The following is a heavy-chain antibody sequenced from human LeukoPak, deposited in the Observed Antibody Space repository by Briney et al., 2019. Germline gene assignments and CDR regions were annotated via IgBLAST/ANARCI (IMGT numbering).Heavy chain of an antibody. V-gene: IGHV3-30-3*01. CDR1: GFTFSSYA. J-gene: IGHJ4*02. D-gene: IGHD6-13*01. CDR2: ISYDGNNK. Sequence: QSGGSLRLSCAASGFTFSSYAMQWVRQAPGKGLEWVALISYDGNNKYYADSVEGRFTISRDNSKNTLYLQMNSLGAEDTAVYYCVRTWGSGYSAPPGDWGQGSLVTVSS. CDR3: VRTWGSGYSAPPGD.